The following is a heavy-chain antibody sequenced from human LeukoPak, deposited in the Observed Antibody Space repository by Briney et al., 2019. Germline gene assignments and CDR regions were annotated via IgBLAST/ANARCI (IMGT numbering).Heavy chain of an antibody. CDR3: ARTSSGYNYGCDY. Sequence: ASVKVSCKASGYTFTGYYMHWVRQAPGQGLEWMGWINPNSGGTNYAQKFQGRVTMTRDTSISTAYMELSRLRSDDTAVYYCARTSSGYNYGCDYWGQGTLVTVSS. CDR2: INPNSGGT. CDR1: GYTFTGYY. V-gene: IGHV1-2*02. D-gene: IGHD3-22*01. J-gene: IGHJ4*02.